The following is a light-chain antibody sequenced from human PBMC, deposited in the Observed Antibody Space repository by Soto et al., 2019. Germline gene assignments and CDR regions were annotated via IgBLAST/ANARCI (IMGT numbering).Light chain of an antibody. V-gene: IGKV3-15*01. CDR3: QQYNNWPPT. CDR2: GAS. CDR1: QGVSSN. Sequence: EIVMTQSPATLSVSPGERTTLSCRASQGVSSNLAWYQQKPGQGPRLLIYGASTRATGIPARFSGSGFATEFTLTISSLLSEDFAVYNCQQYNNWPPTFGQGTKVDIK. J-gene: IGKJ1*01.